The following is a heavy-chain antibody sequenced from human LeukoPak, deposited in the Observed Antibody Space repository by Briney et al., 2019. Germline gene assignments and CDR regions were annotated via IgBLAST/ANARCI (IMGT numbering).Heavy chain of an antibody. CDR3: ARMPSTEIYYPYYMDV. CDR1: EFSLRSYT. CDR2: ISAYGGST. V-gene: IGHV3-23*01. Sequence: QPGGSLRLSCGDSEFSLRSYTMNWVRQAPGEGLEWVSGISAYGGSTYYADSVKGRITISRDDSNNTLYLQMDSLGTEDTAVYYCARMPSTEIYYPYYMDVWGKGTTVTVSS. J-gene: IGHJ6*03. D-gene: IGHD2-2*01.